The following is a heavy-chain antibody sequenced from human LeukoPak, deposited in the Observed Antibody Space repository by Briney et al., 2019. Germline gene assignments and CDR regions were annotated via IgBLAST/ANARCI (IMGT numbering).Heavy chain of an antibody. CDR3: ARKYCSTTSCLFDN. CDR2: ISSSGTTI. CDR1: GFTFSSYD. V-gene: IGHV3-48*03. D-gene: IGHD2-2*01. Sequence: GGSLTLSCAASGFTFSSYDMNWVRQAPGKGLQWVSDISSSGTTIYYADSVKGRFTISRDNAKNSLYLQMNSLRAEDTAVYYCARKYCSTTSCLFDNWGQGTLVTVSS. J-gene: IGHJ4*02.